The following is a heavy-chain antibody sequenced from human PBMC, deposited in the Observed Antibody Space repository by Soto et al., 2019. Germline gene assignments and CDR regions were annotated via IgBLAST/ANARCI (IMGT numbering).Heavy chain of an antibody. Sequence: QVQLVESGGGVVQPGRSLRLSCAASGFSFSSYAMHWVRQAPGKGLEWVASISYGGTNTYYADSVKGRFTLSRDHSDNPLSLQTNRPSPEDTAVCYCASAGGGGFNLIFFCVYWGLGNLVTVSS. J-gene: IGHJ4*02. CDR1: GFSFSSYA. CDR3: ASAGGGGFNLIFFCVY. V-gene: IGHV3-30-3*01. D-gene: IGHD3-3*01. CDR2: ISYGGTNT.